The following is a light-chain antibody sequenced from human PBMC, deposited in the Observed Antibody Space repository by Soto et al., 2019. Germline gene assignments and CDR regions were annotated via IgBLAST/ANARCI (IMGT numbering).Light chain of an antibody. CDR1: SSNLGTNS. CDR2: NND. V-gene: IGLV1-44*01. Sequence: QSVLTQPPSPSGTPGQRVTISCPGDSSNLGTNSVSWYQQLPGRAPNLLIYNNDLRPSGVPDRFSGSKSGTSASLAISGLQSEAEADYYCAACDDSLNGFYVFGIGTKVTVL. CDR3: AACDDSLNGFYV. J-gene: IGLJ1*01.